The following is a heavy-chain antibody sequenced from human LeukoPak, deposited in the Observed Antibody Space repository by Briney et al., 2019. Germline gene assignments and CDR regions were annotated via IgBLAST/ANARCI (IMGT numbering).Heavy chain of an antibody. CDR3: GRAGLGTAYNRFYYYMDV. D-gene: IGHD3-16*02. V-gene: IGHV4-38-2*01. Sequence: SETLSLTCAVSNYAITSDYYVVWIRQPPGQGLELIGQIFHSGIAHYNPSLKSRVTMSVDTSRSQFSVNLSSVTAADTAVYFCGRAGLGTAYNRFYYYMDVWGKGNTVTVSS. CDR1: NYAITSDYY. J-gene: IGHJ6*03. CDR2: IFHSGIA.